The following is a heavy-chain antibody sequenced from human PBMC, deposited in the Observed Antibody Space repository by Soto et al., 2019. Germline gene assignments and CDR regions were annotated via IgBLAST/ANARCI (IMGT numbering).Heavy chain of an antibody. V-gene: IGHV4-34*01. Sequence: SETLSLTCAVYGGSFSCYYWSWIRQPPGKGLEWIGEINHSGSTNYNPSLKSRVTISVDTSKNQFSLKLSFVTAADTAVYYCARAYPGMGATPDFDYWGQGTLVTVSS. CDR2: INHSGST. CDR1: GGSFSCYY. J-gene: IGHJ4*02. CDR3: ARAYPGMGATPDFDY. D-gene: IGHD1-26*01.